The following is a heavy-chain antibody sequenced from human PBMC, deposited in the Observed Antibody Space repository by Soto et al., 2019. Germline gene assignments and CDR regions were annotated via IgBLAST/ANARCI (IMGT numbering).Heavy chain of an antibody. V-gene: IGHV5-10-1*01. D-gene: IGHD2-15*01. CDR3: ARLGDCSGGSCFSRYYYHGMDV. Sequence: PGESLKISCKSSGYSVATYRITWGGQRTGKGGEGMGRIDPSDSYINYSPSFQGRVTISADKSLNTAYLQWSSLEASDTAMYYCARLGDCSGGSCFSRYYYHGMDVWGQGTTVTVS. CDR1: GYSVATYR. CDR2: IDPSDSYI. J-gene: IGHJ6*02.